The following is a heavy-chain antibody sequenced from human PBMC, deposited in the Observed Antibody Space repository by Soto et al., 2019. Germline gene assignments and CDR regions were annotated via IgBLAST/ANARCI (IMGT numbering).Heavy chain of an antibody. Sequence: GESLKISCKGSGDSVTSYWIGWVRQMTGKGLEWMGIIYPGDSDTRYSPSFQGQVTISADKSISTAYLQWSSLKASDTAMYYCARLLYYYDSSGYSVFDYWGQGTLVTSPQ. CDR2: IYPGDSDT. CDR1: GDSVTSYW. V-gene: IGHV5-51*01. CDR3: ARLLYYYDSSGYSVFDY. J-gene: IGHJ4*02. D-gene: IGHD3-22*01.